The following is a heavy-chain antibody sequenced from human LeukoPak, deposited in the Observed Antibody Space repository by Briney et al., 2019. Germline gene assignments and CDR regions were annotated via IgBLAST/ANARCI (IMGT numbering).Heavy chain of an antibody. CDR2: ISYDGSNK. CDR3: ARGSYYDSSGYPAFDY. CDR1: GFTFRSYA. Sequence: PGRSLRLSCAASGFTFRSYAMHWVRQAPGKGLEWVAVISYDGSNKYYADSVKGRFTISRDNSKNTLYLQMNSLRAEDTAVYYCARGSYYDSSGYPAFDYWGQGTLVTVSS. D-gene: IGHD3-22*01. J-gene: IGHJ4*02. V-gene: IGHV3-30*04.